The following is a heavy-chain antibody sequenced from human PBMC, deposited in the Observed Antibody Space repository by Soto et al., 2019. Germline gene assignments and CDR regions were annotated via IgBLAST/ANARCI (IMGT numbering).Heavy chain of an antibody. V-gene: IGHV3-23*01. D-gene: IGHD3-3*01. CDR3: ARDRSTDFGLDV. CDR1: GFTFSDYV. CDR2: ISDGGERT. J-gene: IGHJ6*02. Sequence: EVQLLESGGDLVQPGGSLRLSCVASGFTFSDYVMSWVRQVPGKGLEWVSSISDGGERTDYRDSVRGRFTISRDNARFRLNLQMNSMRVDDTAIYFCARDRSTDFGLDVWGQGTTVTVSS.